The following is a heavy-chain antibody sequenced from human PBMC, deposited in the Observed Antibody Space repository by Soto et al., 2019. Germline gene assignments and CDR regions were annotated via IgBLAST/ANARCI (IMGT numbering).Heavy chain of an antibody. J-gene: IGHJ4*02. D-gene: IGHD6-13*01. CDR2: IYSTGST. CDR3: AGGAAADYFDY. V-gene: IGHV4-4*07. CDR1: SGSFSTYY. Sequence: SETLSLTCTVSSGSFSTYYWSWIRQPAGKGLEWIGRIYSTGSTLYNTSLKSRITMSVDTSKNQFSLKLSSVTAADTAVYYCAGGAAADYFDYWGQGTLVTVSS.